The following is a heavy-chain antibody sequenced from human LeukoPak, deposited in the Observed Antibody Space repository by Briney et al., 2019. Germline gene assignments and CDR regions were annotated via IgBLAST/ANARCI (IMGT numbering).Heavy chain of an antibody. Sequence: SVKVSCKASGGTFSSYAISWVRQAPGQGLEWMGGIIPIFGTANYAQKFQGRVTITTDESTSTAYMELSSLRSEDTAVYYCATLALRTSCPFDYWGQGTLVTVSS. CDR3: ATLALRTSCPFDY. CDR1: GGTFSSYA. D-gene: IGHD2-2*01. J-gene: IGHJ4*02. V-gene: IGHV1-69*05. CDR2: IIPIFGTA.